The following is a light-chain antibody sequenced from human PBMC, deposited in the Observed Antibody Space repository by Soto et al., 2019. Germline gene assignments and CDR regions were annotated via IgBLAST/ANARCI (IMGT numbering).Light chain of an antibody. CDR1: SSDVGAYNY. CDR2: DVS. CDR3: SSYTGTSAPYV. Sequence: QSALTQPASVSGSPGQSITISCTGTSSDVGAYNYVSWYQQHPGKAPKLMIYDVSYRPSGVSNRFSGSKSGNTASLTISGLQAEDDADYYCSSYTGTSAPYVSGAGTKLTVL. V-gene: IGLV2-14*01. J-gene: IGLJ1*01.